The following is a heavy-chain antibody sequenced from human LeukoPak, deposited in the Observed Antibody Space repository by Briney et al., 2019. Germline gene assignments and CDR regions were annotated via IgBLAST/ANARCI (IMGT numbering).Heavy chain of an antibody. CDR3: ARGDDILTGYFWDY. D-gene: IGHD3-9*01. J-gene: IGHJ4*02. CDR2: IYYSGST. CDR1: GGSISSYY. V-gene: IGHV4-59*12. Sequence: SETLSLTCTVSGGSISSYYWSWIRQPPGKGLEWIGSIYYSGSTYYNPSLKSRVTISVDTSKNQFSLKLSSVTAADTAVYYCARGDDILTGYFWDYWGQGTLVTVSS.